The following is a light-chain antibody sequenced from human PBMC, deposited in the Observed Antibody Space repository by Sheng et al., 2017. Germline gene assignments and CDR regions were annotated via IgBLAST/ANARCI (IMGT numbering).Light chain of an antibody. CDR1: NIGSES. J-gene: IGLJ2*01. CDR2: DDT. Sequence: SYVLTQPPSVSVAPGQTARIPCGRDNIGSESVHWYRQKPGQAPVLLIYDDTYRPSGIPERFSDSNSGNTATLTISRVEAADEADYYCQMWDSDFNDVVFGGGSKLTVL. V-gene: IGLV3-21*02. CDR3: QMWDSDFNDVV.